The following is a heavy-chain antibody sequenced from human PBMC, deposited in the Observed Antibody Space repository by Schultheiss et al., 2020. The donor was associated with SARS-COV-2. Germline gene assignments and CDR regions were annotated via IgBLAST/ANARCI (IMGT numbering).Heavy chain of an antibody. Sequence: GESLKISCAASGFTFSSYAMSWVRQAPGKGLEWVANIKQDGSENYYVDSVKGRFTISRDNAKNSLYLQMNSLRAEDTAVYYCARGGDFDWLTYVGYWGQGTLVTVSS. CDR1: GFTFSSYA. CDR2: IKQDGSEN. J-gene: IGHJ4*02. V-gene: IGHV3-7*01. D-gene: IGHD3-9*01. CDR3: ARGGDFDWLTYVGY.